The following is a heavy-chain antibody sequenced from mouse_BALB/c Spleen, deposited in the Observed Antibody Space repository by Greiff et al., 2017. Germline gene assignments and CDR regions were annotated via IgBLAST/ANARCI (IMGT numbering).Heavy chain of an antibody. CDR2: IYPYNGGT. V-gene: IGHV1S29*02. CDR3: AGLTGFWFAY. J-gene: IGHJ3*01. Sequence: EVQLVESGPELVKPGASVKISCKASGYTFTDYNMHWVKQSHGKSLEWIGYIYPYNGGTGYNQKFKSKATLTVDNSSSTAYMELRSLTSEDSAVYYCAGLTGFWFAYWGQGTLVTVSA. CDR1: GYTFTDYN. D-gene: IGHD4-1*01.